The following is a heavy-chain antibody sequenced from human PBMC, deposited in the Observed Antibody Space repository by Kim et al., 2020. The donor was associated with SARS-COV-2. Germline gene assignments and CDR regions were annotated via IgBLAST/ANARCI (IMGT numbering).Heavy chain of an antibody. CDR3: ARQGPSSGWYWEGGFQH. D-gene: IGHD6-19*01. CDR1: GYSFTSYW. Sequence: GESLKISCKGSGYSFTSYWIGWVRQMPGKGLEWMGIIYPGDSDTRYSPSFQGQVTISADKSISTAYLQWSSLKASDTAMYYCARQGPSSGWYWEGGFQHWGQGTLVTVSS. J-gene: IGHJ1*01. CDR2: IYPGDSDT. V-gene: IGHV5-51*01.